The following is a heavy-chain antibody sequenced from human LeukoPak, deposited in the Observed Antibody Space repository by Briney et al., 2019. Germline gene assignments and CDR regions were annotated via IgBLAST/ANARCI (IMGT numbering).Heavy chain of an antibody. CDR1: GYTFTDYY. D-gene: IGHD6-19*01. J-gene: IGHJ4*02. CDR2: INPKSGGT. Sequence: ASVKVSCKASGYTFTDYYIHWVRQAPGQDFEWMGWINPKSGGTEYAQKFQGRVTMTRDPSLSTAYMELSRLRSDDTAVFYCERASTVAGNHRPFDYWGQGTLVTVSS. CDR3: ERASTVAGNHRPFDY. V-gene: IGHV1-2*02.